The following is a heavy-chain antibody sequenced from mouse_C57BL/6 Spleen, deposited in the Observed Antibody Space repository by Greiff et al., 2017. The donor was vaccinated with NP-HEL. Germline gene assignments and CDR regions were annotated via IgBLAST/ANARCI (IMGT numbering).Heavy chain of an antibody. D-gene: IGHD2-4*01. V-gene: IGHV1-76*01. Sequence: VKLVESGAELVRPGASVKLSCKASGYTFTDYYINWVKQRPGQGLEWIARIYPGSGNTYYNEKFKGKATLTAEKSSSTAYMQLSSLTSEDSAVYFCAREEDYDGFAYWGQGTLVTVSA. CDR3: AREEDYDGFAY. CDR1: GYTFTDYY. CDR2: IYPGSGNT. J-gene: IGHJ3*01.